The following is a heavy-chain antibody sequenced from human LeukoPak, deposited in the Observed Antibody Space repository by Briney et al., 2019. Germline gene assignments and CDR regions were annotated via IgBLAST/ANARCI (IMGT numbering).Heavy chain of an antibody. V-gene: IGHV5-51*01. D-gene: IGHD5-18*01. Sequence: GESLKISCKGSGYSFTSYWIGWVRQMPGKGLEWMGIIYPGDSDTRYSPSFQGQVTISADKSISTAYLQWSSLKASDTAMYYCARNPKGVYSPTWFDPWGQGTLVTVSS. CDR2: IYPGDSDT. CDR1: GYSFTSYW. CDR3: ARNPKGVYSPTWFDP. J-gene: IGHJ5*02.